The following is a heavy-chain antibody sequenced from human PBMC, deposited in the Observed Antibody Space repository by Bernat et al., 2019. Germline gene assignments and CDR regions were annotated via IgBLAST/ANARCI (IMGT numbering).Heavy chain of an antibody. D-gene: IGHD2-2*01. CDR1: GFTFSTYA. Sequence: EVPLVESGGGLVKPGESLRLSCAASGFTFSTYAMNWVRQAPGKGLEWIAYIGSSGSNIYYADSVKGRFTISRDNAKNILYLQLNSLRAEDTAVYYCVIDPRMGPCTSTNFWGRWTTVIVSS. V-gene: IGHV3-21*05. CDR2: IGSSGSNI. J-gene: IGHJ6*04. CDR3: VIDPRMGPCTSTNF.